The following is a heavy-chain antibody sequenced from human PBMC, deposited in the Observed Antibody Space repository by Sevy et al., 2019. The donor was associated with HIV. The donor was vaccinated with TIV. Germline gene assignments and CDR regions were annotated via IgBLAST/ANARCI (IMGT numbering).Heavy chain of an antibody. CDR1: GFTFSKYS. D-gene: IGHD2-8*01. Sequence: GGSLRLSCAASGFTFSKYSMSWVRQPPGKGLEWVETLPFGCGEINYADSVKGRFTISRDNSKSSVYLQMNNLRPEDTAVYYCAREGCTKPHDYWGQGTLVTVSS. CDR3: AREGCTKPHDY. V-gene: IGHV3-23*01. J-gene: IGHJ4*02. CDR2: LPFGCGEI.